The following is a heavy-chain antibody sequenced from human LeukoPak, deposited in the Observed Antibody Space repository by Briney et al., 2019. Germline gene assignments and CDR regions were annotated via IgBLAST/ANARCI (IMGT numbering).Heavy chain of an antibody. CDR1: GGTFSSYA. V-gene: IGHV1-69*04. CDR3: ARSNLQYYDILTGYSGPQGSAHDAFDI. CDR2: IIPILGIA. D-gene: IGHD3-9*01. Sequence: SVSVSCKASGGTFSSYAISWVRQAPGQGLEWMGRIIPILGIANYAQKFQGRVTITADKSTSTTYMELSSLRSEDTAVYYCARSNLQYYDILTGYSGPQGSAHDAFDIWGQGTMVTVSS. J-gene: IGHJ3*02.